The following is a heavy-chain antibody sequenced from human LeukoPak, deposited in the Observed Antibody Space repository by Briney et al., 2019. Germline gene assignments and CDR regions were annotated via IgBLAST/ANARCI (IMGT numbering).Heavy chain of an antibody. CDR3: ARGGGSYYGSYFDY. D-gene: IGHD1-26*01. CDR1: GFTVSSNY. CDR2: IYSGGST. J-gene: IGHJ4*02. Sequence: GGSLRLSCVASGFTVSSNYMSWVRQAPGKGLEWVSVIYSGGSTYYADSVKGRFTISRDNSKNTLYLQMNSLRAEDTAVYYCARGGGSYYGSYFDYWGQGTLVTVSS. V-gene: IGHV3-53*01.